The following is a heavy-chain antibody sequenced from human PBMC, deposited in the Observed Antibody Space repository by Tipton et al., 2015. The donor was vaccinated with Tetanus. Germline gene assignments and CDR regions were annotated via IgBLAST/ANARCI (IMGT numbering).Heavy chain of an antibody. CDR1: GGSISSSSYY. V-gene: IGHV4-39*07. CDR3: ARDQEYMSSTSCLHGGWRAFDF. CDR2: IYYSGST. J-gene: IGHJ4*02. D-gene: IGHD2-2*01. Sequence: TLSLTCTVSGGSISSSSYYWGWIRQPPGKGLEWIGSIYYSGSTYYNPSLKSRVTISVDTSKNQFSLKLSSVTAADTAVYYCARDQEYMSSTSCLHGGWRAFDFCGQVTLFSVSS.